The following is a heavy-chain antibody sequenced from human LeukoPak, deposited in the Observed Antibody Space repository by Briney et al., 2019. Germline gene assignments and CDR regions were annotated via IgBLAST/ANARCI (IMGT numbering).Heavy chain of an antibody. CDR3: AKGYCSGTSCYSGLD. Sequence: PGGSLRLSCVASGFTFSGYGMHWVRQAPGKGLEWVAFIRYDGSTKYYGDSVKGRFTISRDNSQNTLSPQMNSLRPEDTAVYFCAKGYCSGTSCYSGLDWGQGTLVTVSS. J-gene: IGHJ4*02. CDR1: GFTFSGYG. CDR2: IRYDGSTK. D-gene: IGHD2-2*01. V-gene: IGHV3-30*02.